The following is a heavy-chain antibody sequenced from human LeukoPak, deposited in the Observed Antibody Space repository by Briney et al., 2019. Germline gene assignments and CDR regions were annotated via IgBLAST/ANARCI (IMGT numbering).Heavy chain of an antibody. D-gene: IGHD5-24*01. Sequence: GGSLRLSCAASGFTVSSKYMSWVRQAPGKGLEWISDIYSGGNTYYADSVKGRFTISRDNSDNTLYLQMNSLRAEDTAVYYCASHRDGSFEYWGQGTLVTVSS. CDR2: IYSGGNT. CDR3: ASHRDGSFEY. J-gene: IGHJ4*02. V-gene: IGHV3-66*04. CDR1: GFTVSSKY.